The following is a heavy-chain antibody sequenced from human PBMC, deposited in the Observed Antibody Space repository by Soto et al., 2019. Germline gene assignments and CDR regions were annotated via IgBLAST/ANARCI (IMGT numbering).Heavy chain of an antibody. Sequence: SVKVSCKASGYRFTSYGIGWVRQAPGQRLEWKGWIVAGSGNTNYAQKFQERVTITRDMSTSTAYMEVRSLRSEDTAVYYCAAGRTGGSYYGMDVWGQGTTVTVSS. D-gene: IGHD2-2*01. CDR1: GYRFTSYG. J-gene: IGHJ6*02. V-gene: IGHV1-58*02. CDR2: IVAGSGNT. CDR3: AAGRTGGSYYGMDV.